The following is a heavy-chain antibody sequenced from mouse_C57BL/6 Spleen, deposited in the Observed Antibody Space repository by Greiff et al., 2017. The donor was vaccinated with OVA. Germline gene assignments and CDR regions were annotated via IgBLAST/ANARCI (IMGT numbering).Heavy chain of an antibody. V-gene: IGHV1-18*01. CDR3: ARPLYGSSKGYAMDY. J-gene: IGHJ4*01. Sequence: EVQLQQSGPELVKPGASVKIPCKASGYTFTDYNMDWVKQSHGKSLEWIGDINPNNGGTIYNQKFKGKATLTVDKSSSTAYMELRSLTSEDTAVDYCARPLYGSSKGYAMDYWGQGTSVTVSS. CDR1: GYTFTDYN. CDR2: INPNNGGT. D-gene: IGHD1-1*01.